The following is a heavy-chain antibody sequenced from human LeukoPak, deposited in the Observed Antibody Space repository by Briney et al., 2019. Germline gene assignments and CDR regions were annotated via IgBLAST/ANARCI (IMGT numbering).Heavy chain of an antibody. V-gene: IGHV3-30*18. CDR2: LSYHETSE. CDR1: GFGFGSFA. D-gene: IGHD4-11*01. Sequence: GSLRLSCEGSGFTASGFGFGSFAMYWVRQAPGKGLEWVAVLSYHETSEYYADSVKGRFTISRDNSRNTLYLQMNGLRSEDTAVYYCAKAPDTTILQYYWYFDFWGRGTLVTVSS. J-gene: IGHJ2*01. CDR3: AKAPDTTILQYYWYFDF.